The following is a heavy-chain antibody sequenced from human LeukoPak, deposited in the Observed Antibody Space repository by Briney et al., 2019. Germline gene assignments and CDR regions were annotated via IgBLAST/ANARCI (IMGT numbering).Heavy chain of an antibody. V-gene: IGHV3-33*06. CDR3: AKEGDRGEALYYYMDV. Sequence: GGSLRLSCAASGFMFSDYGMHWVRQAPGKGLEWVATIWYDGSNIFYADSVKGRFTISRDNSKNALYLQMNSLRAEDTADYYCAKEGDRGEALYYYMDVWGNGTTVTVSS. J-gene: IGHJ6*03. D-gene: IGHD3-10*01. CDR2: IWYDGSNI. CDR1: GFMFSDYG.